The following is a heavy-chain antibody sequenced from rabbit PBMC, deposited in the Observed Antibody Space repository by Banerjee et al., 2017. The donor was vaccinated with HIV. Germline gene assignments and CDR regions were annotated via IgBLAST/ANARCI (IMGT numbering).Heavy chain of an antibody. CDR1: GLDFSSSYW. CDR2: IYAGSSGST. J-gene: IGHJ4*01. Sequence: QEQLEESGGDLVMPEGSLTLTCKASGLDFSSSYWIYWVRQAPGKGLEWIACIYAGSSGSTYYASWAKGRFTISKTSSTTVTLQMTSLTAADTATYFCARDLASVIGWNFNLWGPGTLVTVS. V-gene: IGHV1S45*01. CDR3: ARDLASVIGWNFNL. D-gene: IGHD1-1*01.